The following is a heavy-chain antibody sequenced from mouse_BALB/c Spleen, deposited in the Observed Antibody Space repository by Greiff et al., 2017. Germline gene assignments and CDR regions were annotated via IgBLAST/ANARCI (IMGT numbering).Heavy chain of an antibody. V-gene: IGHV5-4*02. Sequence: EVQVVESGGGLVKPGGSLKLSCAASGFTFSDYYMYWVRQTPEKRLEWVATISDGGSYTYYPDSVKGRFTISRDNAKNNLYLQMSSLKSEDTAMYYCARDLNYRYPFAYWGQGTLVTVSA. D-gene: IGHD2-14*01. CDR1: GFTFSDYY. J-gene: IGHJ3*01. CDR3: ARDLNYRYPFAY. CDR2: ISDGGSYT.